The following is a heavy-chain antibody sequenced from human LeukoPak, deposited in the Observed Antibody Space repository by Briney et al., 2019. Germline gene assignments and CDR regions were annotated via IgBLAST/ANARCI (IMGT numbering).Heavy chain of an antibody. J-gene: IGHJ4*02. CDR3: ARAPMVRGVSMTTPYYFDY. Sequence: GASVKVSCKASGYTFTSYDINWVRQATGQGLEWMGWMNPNSGNTGYAQKFQGRVTMTRNTSISTAYMELSSLRSEDTAVYYCARAPMVRGVSMTTPYYFDYWGQGTLVTVSS. CDR1: GYTFTSYD. CDR2: MNPNSGNT. D-gene: IGHD3-10*01. V-gene: IGHV1-8*01.